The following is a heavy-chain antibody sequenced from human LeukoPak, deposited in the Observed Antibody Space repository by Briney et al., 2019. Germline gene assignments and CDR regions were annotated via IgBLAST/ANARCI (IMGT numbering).Heavy chain of an antibody. CDR1: GGSISSYY. CDR3: ARQGSGIYKGRAFDI. CDR2: IYYSGST. J-gene: IGHJ3*02. Sequence: PSETLSLTCTVSGGSISSYYWSWIRQPPGKGLEWIGYIYYSGSTNYNPSLKSRVTISVDTSKNQFSLKLSSVTAADTAVYYCARQGSGIYKGRAFDIWGQGTMVTVSS. D-gene: IGHD1-26*01. V-gene: IGHV4-59*08.